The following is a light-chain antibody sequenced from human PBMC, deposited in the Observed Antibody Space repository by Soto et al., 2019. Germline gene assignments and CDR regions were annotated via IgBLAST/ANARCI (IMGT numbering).Light chain of an antibody. V-gene: IGKV3-20*01. CDR2: AVS. Sequence: DIVMAQSPDTLSLSAGETATLSCRASRYVNSNYLAWFHQKGGQVPRVVIYAVSNRASGIPARFSGSGSGTDFTLTISGLEPQDCGVYFCQQYGESPKTFGQGTKVEIK. CDR3: QQYGESPKT. CDR1: RYVNSNY. J-gene: IGKJ1*01.